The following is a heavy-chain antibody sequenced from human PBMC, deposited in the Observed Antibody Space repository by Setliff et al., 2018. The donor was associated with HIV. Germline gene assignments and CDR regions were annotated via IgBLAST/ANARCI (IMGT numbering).Heavy chain of an antibody. CDR1: GFRFSDAW. CDR3: TRSYYY. CDR2: IKSKTDGGTT. J-gene: IGHJ4*02. D-gene: IGHD3-10*01. Sequence: GGSLRLSCAASGFRFSDAWMTWVRQAPGQGLEWVGRIKSKTDGGTTDVAAHVKGRFIISREDSKRMVYLQMNSLTSEDTAVYFCTRSYYYWGQGTLVTVSS. V-gene: IGHV3-15*01.